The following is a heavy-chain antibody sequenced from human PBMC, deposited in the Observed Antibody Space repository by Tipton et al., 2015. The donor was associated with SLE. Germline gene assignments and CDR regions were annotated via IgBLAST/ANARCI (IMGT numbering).Heavy chain of an antibody. Sequence: GSLRLSCAASGFSFSSLAMSWVRQAPGKGLEWVSTISGSGTTTYSADSVKGRFTISRDNSKKTLYLQMNSLRAEDTAVYYCASRYRVVGATDYWGQGTLVTVSS. CDR1: GFSFSSLA. CDR3: ASRYRVVGATDY. D-gene: IGHD1-26*01. CDR2: ISGSGTTT. J-gene: IGHJ4*02. V-gene: IGHV3-23*01.